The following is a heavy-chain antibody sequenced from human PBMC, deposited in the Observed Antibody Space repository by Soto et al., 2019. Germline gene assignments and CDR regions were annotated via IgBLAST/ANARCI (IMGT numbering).Heavy chain of an antibody. CDR2: IYYSGST. CDR1: GGSISSGGDY. V-gene: IGHV4-31*03. D-gene: IGHD6-13*01. Sequence: PSETLSLTRTVSGGSISSGGDYWSWIRQHPGKGLEWIGYIYYSGSTYYNPSLKSRVTISVDTSKNQFSLKLSSVTAADTAVYYCARLDWYSSSWSTPPRYYFDYWGQGTLVTVSS. CDR3: ARLDWYSSSWSTPPRYYFDY. J-gene: IGHJ4*02.